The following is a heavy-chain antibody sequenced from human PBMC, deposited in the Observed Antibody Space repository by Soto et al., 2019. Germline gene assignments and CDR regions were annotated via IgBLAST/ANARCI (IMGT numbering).Heavy chain of an antibody. CDR1: GFIFSSYW. CDR3: ARMLHYYYMDV. J-gene: IGHJ6*03. Sequence: PGGSLRLSCAASGFIFSSYWMHWGRQAPGKGLVRVSRISSDGSSTSYADSVKGRFTISRDNAKNTLYLQMGSLRAEDMAVYYCARMLHYYYMDVWGKGTTVTVSS. V-gene: IGHV3-74*01. CDR2: ISSDGSST. D-gene: IGHD2-15*01.